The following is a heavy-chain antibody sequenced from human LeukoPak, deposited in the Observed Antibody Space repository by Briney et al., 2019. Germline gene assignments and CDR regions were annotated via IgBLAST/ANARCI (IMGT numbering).Heavy chain of an antibody. CDR1: GFIFSNA. D-gene: IGHD3-10*01. Sequence: GGSLRLSCAASGFIFSNAMSWVRQPPGKGLEWVSAISGSGGSTYYADSVKGRFTISRDNSKNTLYLQMNSLRAEDTAVYYCAKSSYGSGSYYGPNFDYWGQGTLVTGSS. CDR2: ISGSGGST. CDR3: AKSSYGSGSYYGPNFDY. V-gene: IGHV3-23*01. J-gene: IGHJ4*02.